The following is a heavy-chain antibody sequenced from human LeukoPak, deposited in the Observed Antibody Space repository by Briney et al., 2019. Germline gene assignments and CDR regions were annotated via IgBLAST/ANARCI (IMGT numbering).Heavy chain of an antibody. CDR2: INPNSGGT. Sequence: ASVKVSCKASGYSFTAYHIHWVRQAPGQGLEWMGWINPNSGGTNYAQKFQGRVTMTRDTSISTAYMELSRLRSDDTAVYYCARDSYYDSSGYYSSEYFQHWGQGTLVTVSS. V-gene: IGHV1-2*02. J-gene: IGHJ1*01. CDR3: ARDSYYDSSGYYSSEYFQH. D-gene: IGHD3-22*01. CDR1: GYSFTAYH.